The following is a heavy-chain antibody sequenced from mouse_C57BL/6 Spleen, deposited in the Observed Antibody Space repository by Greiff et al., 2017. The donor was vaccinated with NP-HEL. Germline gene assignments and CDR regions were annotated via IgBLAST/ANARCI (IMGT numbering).Heavy chain of an antibody. D-gene: IGHD1-1*01. V-gene: IGHV14-3*01. CDR3: AREVTTVVATGRFDY. CDR1: GFNIKNTY. CDR2: IDPADGYT. J-gene: IGHJ2*01. Sequence: EVKLMESVAELVRPGASVKLSCTASGFNIKNTYMHWVKQRPEQGLEWIGRIDPADGYTNYAPKFQGKATITADTSSTTAYLQLSSLTSEDTAIDYCAREVTTVVATGRFDYWGQGTTLTVSS.